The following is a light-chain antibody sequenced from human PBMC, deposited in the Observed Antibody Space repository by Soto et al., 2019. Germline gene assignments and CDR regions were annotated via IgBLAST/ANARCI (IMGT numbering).Light chain of an antibody. CDR1: QSVSNNY. Sequence: ESVLTQSPGTLSLSPGERATLSCMASQSVSNNYLAWYQQKPGQAPRLLIYGASNRATGIPDRFSGSGSGTDFTLTTSKLAPEDFAVYYCQQYGSSGTFGQGTKVDIK. J-gene: IGKJ1*01. V-gene: IGKV3-20*01. CDR2: GAS. CDR3: QQYGSSGT.